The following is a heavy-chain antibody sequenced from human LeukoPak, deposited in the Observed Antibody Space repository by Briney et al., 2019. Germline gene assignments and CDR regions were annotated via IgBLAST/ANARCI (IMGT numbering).Heavy chain of an antibody. CDR3: AREMGGSGSNLRDHAFDI. D-gene: IGHD3-10*01. J-gene: IGHJ3*02. CDR1: GFTFSSYS. V-gene: IGHV3-21*01. Sequence: GALRLSCAASGFTFSSYSMNWVRQAPGKGLEWVSSISSSSSYIYYADSVKGRFTISRDNAKNSLYLQMNSLRAEDTAVYYCAREMGGSGSNLRDHAFDIWGQGTMVTVSS. CDR2: ISSSSSYI.